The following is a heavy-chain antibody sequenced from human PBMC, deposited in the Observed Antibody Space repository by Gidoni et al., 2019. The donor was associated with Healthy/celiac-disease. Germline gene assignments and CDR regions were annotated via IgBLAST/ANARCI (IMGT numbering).Heavy chain of an antibody. CDR2: LDPSDSYT. D-gene: IGHD2-2*01. V-gene: IGHV5-10-1*03. CDR1: GYSLTSYW. CDR3: ARMGEIVVVPAHHTQGRYYYGMDV. J-gene: IGHJ6*02. Sequence: EVQLVQSGAEVKKPGESLRISCQGSGYSLTSYWISWVRQMPGKGLEWMGRLDPSDSYTIYSPSFQGHVTISADKSISTAYLQWSSLKASDTAMYYCARMGEIVVVPAHHTQGRYYYGMDVWGQGTTVTVSS.